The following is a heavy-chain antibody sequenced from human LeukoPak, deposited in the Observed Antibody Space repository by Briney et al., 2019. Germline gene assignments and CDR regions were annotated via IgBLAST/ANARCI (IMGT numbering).Heavy chain of an antibody. J-gene: IGHJ1*01. CDR2: IYYSGST. V-gene: IGHV4-59*08. CDR3: ARRDGYESFQH. Sequence: PSETLSLTCTVSGGSISSYYWSWIRQPPGKGLEWIGYIYYSGSTNYNPSLKSRVSISLDTSKNQFSLKLTSVTAADTAVYYCARRDGYESFQHWGQGTLAIVSS. D-gene: IGHD5-24*01. CDR1: GGSISSYY.